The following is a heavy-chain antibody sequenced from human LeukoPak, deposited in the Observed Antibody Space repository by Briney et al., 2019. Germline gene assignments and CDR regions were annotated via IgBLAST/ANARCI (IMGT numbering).Heavy chain of an antibody. D-gene: IGHD3-22*01. J-gene: IGHJ4*02. CDR2: IYPGDSDT. CDR1: GYSFTSYW. V-gene: IGHV5-51*01. CDR3: ARFYAGDSSGYYYLDY. Sequence: GESLEISCKGSGYSFTSYWIGWVRQVPGKGLEWMGIIYPGDSDTRYSPSFQGQVTISADKSISTAYLQWSSLKASDTAMYYCARFYAGDSSGYYYLDYWGQGTLVTVSS.